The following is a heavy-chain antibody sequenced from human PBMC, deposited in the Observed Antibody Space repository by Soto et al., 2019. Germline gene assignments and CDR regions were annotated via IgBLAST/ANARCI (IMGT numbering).Heavy chain of an antibody. D-gene: IGHD4-4*01. Sequence: EVQLLESGGGLVQSGGSLRLSCAASGFIFSRYAMSWVRQAPGKGLEWVSGISGGGGFTHYVDSVKGRFTISRDNSRNTLYLQMNSLRVEDTAVYYCAKSPSSSNNEWVDYWGQGPLVTGSS. CDR1: GFIFSRYA. CDR3: AKSPSSSNNEWVDY. V-gene: IGHV3-23*01. CDR2: ISGGGGFT. J-gene: IGHJ4*02.